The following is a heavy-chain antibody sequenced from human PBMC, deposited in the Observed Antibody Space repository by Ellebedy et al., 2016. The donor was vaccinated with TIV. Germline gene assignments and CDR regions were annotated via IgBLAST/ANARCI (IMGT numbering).Heavy chain of an antibody. CDR3: ASSSPSNPAFEH. CDR1: GFTFSTYA. D-gene: IGHD6-13*01. V-gene: IGHV3-NL1*01. CDR2: IYIGGSS. Sequence: GESLKISCAASGFTFSTYAMHWVRQAPGKGLEWVSVIYIGGSSYYADSVKGRFTISRDNSKNTLFLEMNSLEAGDTAVYYCASSSPSNPAFEHWGRGTVVTVSS. J-gene: IGHJ4*02.